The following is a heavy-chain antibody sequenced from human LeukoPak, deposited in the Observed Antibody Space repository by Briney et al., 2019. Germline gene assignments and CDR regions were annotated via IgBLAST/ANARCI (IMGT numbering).Heavy chain of an antibody. V-gene: IGHV3-21*01. CDR3: ARPHKNYYDSSGYPERDAFDI. CDR2: ISSSSSYI. J-gene: IGHJ3*02. CDR1: GSTVSSNY. D-gene: IGHD3-22*01. Sequence: GGSLRLSCAASGSTVSSNYMTWVRQAPGKGLEWVSSISSSSSYIYYADSVKGRFTISRDNAKNSLYLQMNSLRAEDTAVYYCARPHKNYYDSSGYPERDAFDIWGQGTMVTVSS.